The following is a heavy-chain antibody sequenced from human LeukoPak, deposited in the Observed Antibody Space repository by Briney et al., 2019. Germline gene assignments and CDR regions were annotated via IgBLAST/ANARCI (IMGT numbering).Heavy chain of an antibody. CDR3: TRDFQLELSFDP. J-gene: IGHJ5*02. CDR1: GFTFGDYA. D-gene: IGHD1-1*01. V-gene: IGHV3-49*03. CDR2: IRSKAYGGTT. Sequence: GGSLRLSCTASGFTFGDYATSWFRQAPGKGLEWVGFIRSKAYGGTTEYAASVKGRFTISRDDSKSIAYLQMNSLKTEDTAVYYCTRDFQLELSFDPWGQGTLVTVSS.